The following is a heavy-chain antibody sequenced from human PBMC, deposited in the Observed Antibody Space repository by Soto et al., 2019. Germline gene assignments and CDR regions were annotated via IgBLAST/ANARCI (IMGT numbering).Heavy chain of an antibody. CDR2: MNPNSGNT. CDR3: ARILRRDLLTTFGY. V-gene: IGHV1-8*02. Sequence: GASVKVSCKASGYTFTGYYMHWVRQATGQGLEWMGWMNPNSGNTGYAQKFQGRVTMTRNTSISTAYMELSSLRSEDTAVYYCARILRRDLLTTFGYWGQGTLVTVSS. J-gene: IGHJ4*02. CDR1: GYTFTGYY. D-gene: IGHD4-17*01.